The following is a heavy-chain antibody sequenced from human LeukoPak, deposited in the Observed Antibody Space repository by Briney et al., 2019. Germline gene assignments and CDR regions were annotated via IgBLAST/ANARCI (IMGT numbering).Heavy chain of an antibody. CDR1: GFTFSRTW. D-gene: IGHD3-16*01. Sequence: GGSLRLSCAASGFTFSRTWMSWVRHSPGKGPEWVANINGDGSEEYYVDSVKGRFTISRANARSSLYLQMNSLRGGDTAVYYCARDPDSDNAWGWFDSWGQGTVVTVSS. CDR2: INGDGSEE. J-gene: IGHJ5*01. V-gene: IGHV3-7*01. CDR3: ARDPDSDNAWGWFDS.